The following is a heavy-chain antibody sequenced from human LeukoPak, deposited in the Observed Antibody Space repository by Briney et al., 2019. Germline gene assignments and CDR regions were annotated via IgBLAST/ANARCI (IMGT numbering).Heavy chain of an antibody. Sequence: PGGSLRLSCAAFEFTFSSRAMSWIRQAPGKGLEWVSVIYSGGSTYYADSVKGRFTISRDNSKNTLYLQMNSLRAEDTAVYYCAKASSVHRYYFDYWGQGTLVTVSS. V-gene: IGHV3-23*03. D-gene: IGHD6-6*01. CDR1: EFTFSSRA. J-gene: IGHJ4*02. CDR2: IYSGGST. CDR3: AKASSVHRYYFDY.